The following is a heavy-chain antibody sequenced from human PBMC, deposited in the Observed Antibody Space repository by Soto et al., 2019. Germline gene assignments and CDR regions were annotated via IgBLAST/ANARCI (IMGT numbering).Heavy chain of an antibody. V-gene: IGHV4-34*01. D-gene: IGHD2-8*01. CDR3: ARVYRCTNGVCYTAFSHYYMDV. J-gene: IGHJ6*03. Sequence: PSETLSLTCAVYGGSFSGYYWSWIRQPPGKGLEWIGEINHSGSTNYNPSLKSRVTISVDTSKNQFSLKLSSVTAADTAVYYCARVYRCTNGVCYTAFSHYYMDVWGKGTTVTVSS. CDR2: INHSGST. CDR1: GGSFSGYY.